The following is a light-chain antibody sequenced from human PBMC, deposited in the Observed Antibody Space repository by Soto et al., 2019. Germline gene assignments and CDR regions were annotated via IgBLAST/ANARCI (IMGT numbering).Light chain of an antibody. V-gene: IGLV1-44*01. J-gene: IGLJ3*02. CDR2: NDN. CDR1: SSNIGSNI. Sequence: QSVLTQPPSASGTPGQRVTISCSGSSSNIGSNIVNWYQQLPGTAPKLLIFNDNQRPSGVPDRFSGSKSGTSASLAISGLQSVEEDDYYCAAWDDSLNGYWVFGGGTKVTVL. CDR3: AAWDDSLNGYWV.